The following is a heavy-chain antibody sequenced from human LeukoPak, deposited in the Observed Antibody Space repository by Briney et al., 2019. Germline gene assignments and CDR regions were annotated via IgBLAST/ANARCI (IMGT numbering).Heavy chain of an antibody. V-gene: IGHV3-74*01. CDR3: ASPRSGGYFDY. CDR1: GFTFSSSW. J-gene: IGHJ4*02. D-gene: IGHD3-10*01. CDR2: MNGDGSST. Sequence: PGGSLRLSCAASGFTFSSSWMHWVRQAPGKGLVWVSRMNGDGSSTNYADSVKGRFTISRDNAKNTVYLQMNSLRVEDTAAYYCASPRSGGYFDYWGQGTLVTVSS.